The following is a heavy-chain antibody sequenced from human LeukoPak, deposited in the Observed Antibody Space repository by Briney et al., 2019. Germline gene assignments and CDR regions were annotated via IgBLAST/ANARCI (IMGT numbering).Heavy chain of an antibody. D-gene: IGHD3-3*01. V-gene: IGHV3-53*04. CDR3: ARLIAIFGVVIIYYYYGMDV. CDR1: GFTVSSNY. CDR2: IYSSGST. J-gene: IGHJ6*02. Sequence: GGSLRLSCAASGFTVSSNYMSWVRQAPGKGLEWVSVIYSSGSTYYADSVKGRFTISRHNSKNTLYLQMNSLRAEDTAVYYCARLIAIFGVVIIYYYYGMDVWGQGTTVTVSS.